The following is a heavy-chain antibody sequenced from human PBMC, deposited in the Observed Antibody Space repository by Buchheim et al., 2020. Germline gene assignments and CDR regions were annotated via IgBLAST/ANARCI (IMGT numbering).Heavy chain of an antibody. Sequence: QVQLQESGPGLVKPSQTLSLTCAVSGGSISGGDHHWSWIRQPPGKGLEWIAYIYYSGTAYYNPSLKSRVTISVDTSKNQFSLELTSVTAADTAVYYCARRYGSGGYTDWFDPWGQGTL. CDR1: GGSISGGDHH. D-gene: IGHD3-10*01. CDR3: ARRYGSGGYTDWFDP. J-gene: IGHJ5*02. CDR2: IYYSGTA. V-gene: IGHV4-30-4*01.